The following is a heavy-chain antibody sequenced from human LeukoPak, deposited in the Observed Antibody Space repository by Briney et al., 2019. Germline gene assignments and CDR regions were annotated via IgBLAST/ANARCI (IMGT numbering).Heavy chain of an antibody. J-gene: IGHJ4*02. D-gene: IGHD6-13*01. CDR3: ARGRSIAAAVDY. V-gene: IGHV1-3*03. CDR1: GYTFTSYA. CDR2: INAGNGNT. Sequence: ASVKVSCKASGYTFTSYAMHWVRQAPGQRLEWMGWINAGNGNTKYSQEFQGRVTITRDTSASTAYMELSSLRSEDMAVYYCARGRSIAAAVDYWGRGTLVTVSS.